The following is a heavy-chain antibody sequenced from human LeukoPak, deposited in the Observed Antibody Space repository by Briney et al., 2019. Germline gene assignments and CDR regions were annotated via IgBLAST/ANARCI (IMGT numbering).Heavy chain of an antibody. CDR3: ARGRGYSSSWRYYYYYYYMDV. CDR2: ISSSGSTI. V-gene: IGHV3-48*03. CDR1: GFTFSSYE. Sequence: PGGSLRLSCAASGFTFSSYEMNWVRQAPGKGLEWVSYISSSGSTIYYADSVKGRFTISRDNAKNSLYLQMNSLRAEDTAVYYCARGRGYSSSWRYYYYYYYMDVWGKGTTVTISS. J-gene: IGHJ6*03. D-gene: IGHD6-13*01.